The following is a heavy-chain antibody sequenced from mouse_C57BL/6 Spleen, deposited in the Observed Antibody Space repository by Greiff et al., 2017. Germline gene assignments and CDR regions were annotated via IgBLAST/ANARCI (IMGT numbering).Heavy chain of an antibody. CDR1: GYTFTSYT. V-gene: IGHV1-4*01. J-gene: IGHJ1*03. Sequence: VKLVESGAELARPGASVKMSCKASGYTFTSYTMHWVKQRPGQGLEWIGNINPSSGYTKYNQKFKDKATLTADKSSSTAYMQLSSLTSEDSAVYYCAREDNGSSGYFGGWGTGTTVTVSS. D-gene: IGHD1-1*01. CDR2: INPSSGYT. CDR3: AREDNGSSGYFGG.